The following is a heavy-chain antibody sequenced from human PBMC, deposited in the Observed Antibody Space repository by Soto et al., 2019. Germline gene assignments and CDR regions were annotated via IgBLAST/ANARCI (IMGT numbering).Heavy chain of an antibody. J-gene: IGHJ4*02. CDR3: ARAIIRPYYFDY. V-gene: IGHV1-46*03. CDR1: GYTFTNYY. CDR2: INPSGGST. D-gene: IGHD3-10*01. Sequence: ASVKVSCKASGYTFTNYYMHWVRRAPGQGLEWMGIINPSGGSTTYAQKFQGRVTMTRDTSTTTVYMELSSLRSEDTALYFCARAIIRPYYFDYWGQGTLVIVSS.